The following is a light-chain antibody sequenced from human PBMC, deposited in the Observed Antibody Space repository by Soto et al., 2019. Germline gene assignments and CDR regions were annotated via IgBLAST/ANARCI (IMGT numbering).Light chain of an antibody. CDR3: NSCADTRRLV. J-gene: IGLJ1*01. CDR2: DVT. Sequence: QSALTQSPSASGSPGQSVTISCTGTSSDIGGYNSVSWYQQHPGKAPKVMIYDVTKRPSGVPDRFSGSKSGNTASLTVSAPQGRGEADYYCNSCADTRRLVCGTGTKVTVL. V-gene: IGLV2-8*01. CDR1: SSDIGGYNS.